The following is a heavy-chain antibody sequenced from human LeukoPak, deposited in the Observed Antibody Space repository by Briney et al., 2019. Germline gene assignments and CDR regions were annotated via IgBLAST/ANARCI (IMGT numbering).Heavy chain of an antibody. CDR3: ARDHYTSGWNQGPDY. CDR1: GFTFSSYA. CDR2: ISYDGSNK. V-gene: IGHV3-30-3*01. Sequence: GRSLRLSCAASGFTFSSYAMHWVRQAPGKGLEWVAVISYDGSNKNYADPVKGRFTISRDSSKDTLYLEMNSLRPEDTAVYYCARDHYTSGWNQGPDYWGQGALVTVSS. D-gene: IGHD6-19*01. J-gene: IGHJ4*02.